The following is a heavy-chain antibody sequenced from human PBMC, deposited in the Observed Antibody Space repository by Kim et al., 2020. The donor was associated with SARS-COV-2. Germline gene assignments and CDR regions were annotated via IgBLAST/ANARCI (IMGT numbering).Heavy chain of an antibody. V-gene: IGHV3-21*01. CDR2: ISSSSSYI. CDR1: GFTFSSYS. CDR3: ARDLSSSSAYYYYGMDV. Sequence: GGSLRLSCAASGFTFSSYSMNWVRQAQGKGLEWVSSISSSSSYIYYADSVKGRFTISRDNAKNSLYLQMNSLRAEDTAVYYCARDLSSSSAYYYYGMDVWGQGTTVTVSS. J-gene: IGHJ6*02. D-gene: IGHD6-6*01.